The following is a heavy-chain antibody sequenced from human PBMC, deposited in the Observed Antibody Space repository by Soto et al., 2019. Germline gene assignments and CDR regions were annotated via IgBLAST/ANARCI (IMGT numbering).Heavy chain of an antibody. CDR1: GFTFSDYY. CDR3: ARVSHPYYGSGSYYRRYYYYYMDV. J-gene: IGHJ6*03. Sequence: GSLRLSCAASGFTFSDYYMSWIRQAPGKGLEWVSYISSSGSTIYYADSVKGRFTISRDNAKNSLYLQMNSLRAEDTAVYYCARVSHPYYGSGSYYRRYYYYYMDVWGKGTTVTVSS. CDR2: ISSSGSTI. V-gene: IGHV3-11*01. D-gene: IGHD3-10*01.